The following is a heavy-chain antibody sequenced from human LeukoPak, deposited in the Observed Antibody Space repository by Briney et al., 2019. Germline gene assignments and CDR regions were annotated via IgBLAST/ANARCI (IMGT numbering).Heavy chain of an antibody. D-gene: IGHD6-13*01. CDR2: ISSSGTII. V-gene: IGHV3-48*03. Sequence: GGSLRLSCAASGFIFSSYDMNWVRQAPGKGLEWVSYISSSGTIIYDADSVKGRFTISRDNAKNSLYLRMNSLRAEDTAVYYCARGARVRHSSSSDYYDYSGMDVWGQGTTVTVSS. J-gene: IGHJ6*02. CDR1: GFIFSSYD. CDR3: ARGARVRHSSSSDYYDYSGMDV.